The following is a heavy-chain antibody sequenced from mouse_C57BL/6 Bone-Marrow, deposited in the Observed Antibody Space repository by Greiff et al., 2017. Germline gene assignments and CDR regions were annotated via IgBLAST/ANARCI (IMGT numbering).Heavy chain of an antibody. D-gene: IGHD1-1*01. J-gene: IGHJ4*01. Sequence: QVQLKQPGAELVKPGASVKMSCKASGYTFTSYWITWVKQRPGQGLEWIGDIYPGSGSTNYNEKFKSKATLTVDTSSSTAYMQLSSLTSEDSAVYYCARGFITTVVAKGYAMDYWGQGTSVTVSS. CDR2: IYPGSGST. CDR3: ARGFITTVVAKGYAMDY. V-gene: IGHV1-55*01. CDR1: GYTFTSYW.